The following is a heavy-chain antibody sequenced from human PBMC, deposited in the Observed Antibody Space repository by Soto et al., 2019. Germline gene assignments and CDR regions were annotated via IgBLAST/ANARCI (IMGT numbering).Heavy chain of an antibody. Sequence: GGSLRLSCAASGFTFSKHWMHWVRQAPGKGLVWVSHIKTDGSFTRDADSVKGRFTISRDNARNTLYLQMNSVRAEDTAVYYCARDNNWSLDYWGQGTLVTVS. V-gene: IGHV3-74*01. CDR2: IKTDGSFT. D-gene: IGHD1-1*01. CDR3: ARDNNWSLDY. CDR1: GFTFSKHW. J-gene: IGHJ4*02.